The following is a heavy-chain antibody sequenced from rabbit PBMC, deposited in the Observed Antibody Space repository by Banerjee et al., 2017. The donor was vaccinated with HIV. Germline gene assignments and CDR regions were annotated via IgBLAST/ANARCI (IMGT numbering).Heavy chain of an antibody. V-gene: IGHV1S47*01. CDR1: GFDFNKVA. CDR2: IHPGFDIT. J-gene: IGHJ3*01. Sequence: ELVESGGGLVQPGGSLTLTCKASGFDFNKVAMCRFRQAPGKGPEWIAYIHPGFDITNYASSVKGRFTISSDNAQNTVFLQMTSLTASDTATYFCARSPASGNYRLTRLDLRAQAPSSPS. D-gene: IGHD1-1*01. CDR3: ARSPASGNYRLTRLDL.